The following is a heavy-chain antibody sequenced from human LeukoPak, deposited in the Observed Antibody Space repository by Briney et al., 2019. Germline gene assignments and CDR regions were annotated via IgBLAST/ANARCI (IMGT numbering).Heavy chain of an antibody. CDR3: AALLATGAESHYYYGMDV. CDR1: GFTFTSSA. Sequence: SVKVSCKASGFTFTSSAMQWVRQARGQRLEWIGWIVVGSGNTNYAQKFQERVTITRDMSTSTAYMELSSLRSEDTAVYYCAALLATGAESHYYYGMDVRGQGTTVTVSS. V-gene: IGHV1-58*02. CDR2: IVVGSGNT. J-gene: IGHJ6*02. D-gene: IGHD4-17*01.